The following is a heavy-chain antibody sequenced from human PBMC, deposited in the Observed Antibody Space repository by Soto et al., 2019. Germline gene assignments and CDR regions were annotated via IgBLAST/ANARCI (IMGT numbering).Heavy chain of an antibody. J-gene: IGHJ4*02. CDR1: GFTFTTYG. CDR3: AKDRGYCSSPICFNIPEFEY. CDR2: ISYDGSNK. Sequence: LRLSCSASGFTFTTYGMNWVRQAPGKGLDWVAVISYDGSNKLYADSVMGRFAISRDNSKNTLYLQMDSLRPEDTAVYYCAKDRGYCSSPICFNIPEFEYWGQGDPVTVSS. D-gene: IGHD2-2*01. V-gene: IGHV3-30*18.